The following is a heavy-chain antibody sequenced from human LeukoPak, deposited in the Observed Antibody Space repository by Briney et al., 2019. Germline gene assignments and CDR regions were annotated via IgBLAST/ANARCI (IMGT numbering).Heavy chain of an antibody. Sequence: SETLSLTCTVSGGSISTYYWSWVRQPPGKGLEWIGYSYYSGSTTPHPSLRSRVTISVDTSKNQFSLNLSSVTAADTAVYYCSRENGAFSPFGFWGQGTLVTVPS. CDR3: SRENGAFSPFGF. J-gene: IGHJ4*02. V-gene: IGHV4-59*12. CDR1: GGSISTYY. D-gene: IGHD2-8*01. CDR2: SYYSGST.